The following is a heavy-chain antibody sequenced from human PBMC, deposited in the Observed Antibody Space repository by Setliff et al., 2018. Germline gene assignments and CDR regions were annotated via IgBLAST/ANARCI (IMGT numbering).Heavy chain of an antibody. CDR1: GFTFSSYG. Sequence: GGSLRLSCAASGFTFSSYGMHWVRQAPGKGLEWVAFIRYDGSNKYYADSVKGRFTISRDNSKNTLYLQMNSLRAEDTAVYYCAKASSSWYRGIYYYYYGMDVWGQGTTVTVSS. D-gene: IGHD6-13*01. J-gene: IGHJ6*02. CDR3: AKASSSWYRGIYYYYYGMDV. V-gene: IGHV3-30*02. CDR2: IRYDGSNK.